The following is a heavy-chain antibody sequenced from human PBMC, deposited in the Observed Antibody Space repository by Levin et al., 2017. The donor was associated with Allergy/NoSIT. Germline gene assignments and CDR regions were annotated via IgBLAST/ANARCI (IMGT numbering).Heavy chain of an antibody. CDR2: IKQDGSEI. D-gene: IGHD3-3*01. CDR1: GFTFSSYW. V-gene: IGHV3-7*01. Sequence: GGSLRLSCAASGFTFSSYWMSWVRQAPGKGLEWVANIKQDGSEIYYVDSVKGRFTISRDNAKNSLYLQMNSLRAEDTAVYYCARDLHDFWSGYYWNYGMDVWGQGTTVTVSS. J-gene: IGHJ6*02. CDR3: ARDLHDFWSGYYWNYGMDV.